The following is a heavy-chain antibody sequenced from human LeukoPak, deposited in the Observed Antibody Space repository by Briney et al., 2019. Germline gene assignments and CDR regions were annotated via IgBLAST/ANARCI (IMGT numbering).Heavy chain of an antibody. CDR3: SRDSLSSCGGDCYSGLDV. Sequence: PGGSLRLSCAASGLTFSSHWMHWVRQAPGKGLVWVSRITNDGSSTTYADSVKGRFTISRDNAKNTLYLQMNSLRAGDTAVYYCSRDSLSSCGGDCYSGLDVWGQGTTVTVSS. CDR1: GLTFSSHW. J-gene: IGHJ6*02. V-gene: IGHV3-74*01. D-gene: IGHD2-21*02. CDR2: ITNDGSST.